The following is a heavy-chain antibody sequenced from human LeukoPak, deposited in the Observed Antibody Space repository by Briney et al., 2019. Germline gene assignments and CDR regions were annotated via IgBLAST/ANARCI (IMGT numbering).Heavy chain of an antibody. J-gene: IGHJ5*02. Sequence: SVKVSCKASGGTFSSYAISWVRQAPGQGLEWMGRIIPILGIANYAQKFQGRVTITADKSTSTAYMELSSLRSEDTAVYYCALGSGSYYAHRGWFDPWGQGTLVTVSS. V-gene: IGHV1-69*04. D-gene: IGHD1-26*01. CDR2: IIPILGIA. CDR3: ALGSGSYYAHRGWFDP. CDR1: GGTFSSYA.